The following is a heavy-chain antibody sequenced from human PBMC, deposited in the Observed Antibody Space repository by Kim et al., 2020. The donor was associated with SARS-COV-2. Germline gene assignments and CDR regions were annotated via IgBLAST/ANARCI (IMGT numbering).Heavy chain of an antibody. CDR2: T. J-gene: IGHJ4*02. D-gene: IGHD5-12*01. V-gene: IGHV4-39*07. CDR3: ARGGYEYYFDY. Sequence: TYYNPSLKSRVTISVDTSKNQFSLKLSSVTAADTAVYYCARGGYEYYFDYWGQGTLVTVSS.